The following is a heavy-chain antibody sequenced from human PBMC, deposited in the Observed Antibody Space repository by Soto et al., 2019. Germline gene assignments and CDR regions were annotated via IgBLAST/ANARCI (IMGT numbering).Heavy chain of an antibody. CDR1: GFTFTGYW. D-gene: IGHD3-9*01. CDR3: ARGPSYSDYSNDWFFDS. Sequence: GGSLRLSCAASGFTFTGYWMTWVRQAPGKGLEWVADIKKDGTEKYYVDSVKGRFTISRDNAKKSVYLQMNGLTVEDTAVYRCARGPSYSDYSNDWFFDSWGQGALVTVSS. CDR2: IKKDGTEK. V-gene: IGHV3-7*03. J-gene: IGHJ4*02.